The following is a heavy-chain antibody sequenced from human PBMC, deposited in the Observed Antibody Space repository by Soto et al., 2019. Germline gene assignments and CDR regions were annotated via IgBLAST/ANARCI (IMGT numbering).Heavy chain of an antibody. CDR2: IYPGDSDT. D-gene: IGHD3-22*01. CDR1: GYSFTSYW. Sequence: PGESLKISCKGSGYSFTSYWIGWVRQMPGKGLEWMGIIYPGDSDTRYSPSFQGQVTISADKSISTAYLQWSSLKASDTAMYYWARREPNYYDSGGYYTDYWGQGTLVTVSS. V-gene: IGHV5-51*01. CDR3: ARREPNYYDSGGYYTDY. J-gene: IGHJ4*02.